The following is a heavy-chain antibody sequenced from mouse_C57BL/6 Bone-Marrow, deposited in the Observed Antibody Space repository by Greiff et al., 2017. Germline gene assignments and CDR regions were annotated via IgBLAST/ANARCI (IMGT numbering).Heavy chain of an antibody. J-gene: IGHJ4*01. D-gene: IGHD2-5*01. Sequence: QVQLQQSGPGLVQPSQSLSITCTVSGFSLTSYGVHWVRQSPGKGLEWLGVIWRGGSTDYNAAFMSRLSITKDNSKSQVFFKMNSLQADDTAIYYCAKSDYSNPYAMDYWGQGTSVTVSS. CDR2: IWRGGST. CDR3: AKSDYSNPYAMDY. CDR1: GFSLTSYG. V-gene: IGHV2-5*01.